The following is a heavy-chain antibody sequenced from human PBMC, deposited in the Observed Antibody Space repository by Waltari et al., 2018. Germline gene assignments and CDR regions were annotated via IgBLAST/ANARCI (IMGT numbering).Heavy chain of an antibody. CDR1: GFTFTRSA. J-gene: IGHJ4*02. CDR2: IWYDGSNK. D-gene: IGHD2-15*01. Sequence: QVPLVESGGGVVQPGRSLRLSCAASGFTFTRSAMHGVRQAPGKGLEWVAVIWYDGSNKYYADSVKGRFTISRDNSKNTLYLQMNSLRAEDTAVYYCARGSGGSLNYWGQGTLVTVSS. V-gene: IGHV3-33*01. CDR3: ARGSGGSLNY.